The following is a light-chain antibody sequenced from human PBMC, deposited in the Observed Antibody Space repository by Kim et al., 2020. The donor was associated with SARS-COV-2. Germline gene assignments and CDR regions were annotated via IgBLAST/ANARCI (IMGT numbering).Light chain of an antibody. J-gene: IGKJ1*01. V-gene: IGKV3-15*01. CDR3: QQYNDWRT. Sequence: SAAPGERATLSCRASQSVSSNLAWYQQKPGQAPRLLIYGASTRATGIPARFSGSGSGTEFTLTISSLQSGDFGIYFCQQYNDWRTFGQGTKVDIK. CDR1: QSVSSN. CDR2: GAS.